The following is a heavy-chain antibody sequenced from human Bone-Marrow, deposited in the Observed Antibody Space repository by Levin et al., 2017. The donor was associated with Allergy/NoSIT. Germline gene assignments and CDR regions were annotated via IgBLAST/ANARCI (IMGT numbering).Heavy chain of an antibody. Sequence: GESLKISCAASGFTFSSYSMNWVRQAPGKGLEWVSSISSSSSYIYYADSVKGRFTISRDNAKNSLYLQMNSLRAEDTAVYYCARGYCSSTSCYFSHYGMDVWGQGTTVTVSS. CDR3: ARGYCSSTSCYFSHYGMDV. D-gene: IGHD2-2*01. V-gene: IGHV3-21*01. CDR2: ISSSSSYI. CDR1: GFTFSSYS. J-gene: IGHJ6*02.